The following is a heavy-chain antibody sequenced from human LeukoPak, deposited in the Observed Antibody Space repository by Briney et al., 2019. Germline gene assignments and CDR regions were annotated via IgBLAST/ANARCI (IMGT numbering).Heavy chain of an antibody. Sequence: GGSLRLSCAAPGLMFHDHAIHWGRQAPGKGLEWVSLISGDGGSTFYADSVKGRFTISRDNSKNSLYLQMNSLRSDDTALYYCARESESSGWYDYWGQGTLVTVSS. CDR1: GLMFHDHA. J-gene: IGHJ4*02. CDR2: ISGDGGST. CDR3: ARESESSGWYDY. D-gene: IGHD6-19*01. V-gene: IGHV3-43*02.